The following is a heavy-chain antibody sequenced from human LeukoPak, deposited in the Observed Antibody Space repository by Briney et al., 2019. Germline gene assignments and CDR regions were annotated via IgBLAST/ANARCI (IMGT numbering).Heavy chain of an antibody. D-gene: IGHD4-23*01. V-gene: IGHV1-58*01. J-gene: IGHJ3*01. CDR1: GFTFTSSA. CDR2: IVVGSGNT. CDR3: AAEGRPTVVTFRKGAVDL. Sequence: SVKVSRKASGFTFTSSAVQWVRQTRGQRLEWIGWIVVGSGNTNYAQKFQERVTITRDMSTSTVYMELSSLRSEDTAVYYCAAEGRPTVVTFRKGAVDLWGQGTMVTVSS.